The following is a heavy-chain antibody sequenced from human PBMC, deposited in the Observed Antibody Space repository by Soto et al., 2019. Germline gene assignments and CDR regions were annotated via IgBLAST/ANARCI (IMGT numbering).Heavy chain of an antibody. D-gene: IGHD1-26*01. CDR3: AKDRAYSGSYQYFDY. CDR1: GFTFSSYG. J-gene: IGHJ4*02. V-gene: IGHV3-30*18. CDR2: ISYDGSNK. Sequence: PGGSLRLSCAASGFTFSSYGMHWVRQAPGKGLEWVAVISYDGSNKYYADSVKGRFTISRDNSKNTLYLQMNSLGAEDTAVYYCAKDRAYSGSYQYFDYWGQGTLVTVS.